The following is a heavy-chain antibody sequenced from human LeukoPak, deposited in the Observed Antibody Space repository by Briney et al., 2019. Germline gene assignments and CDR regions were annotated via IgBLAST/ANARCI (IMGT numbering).Heavy chain of an antibody. V-gene: IGHV3-48*04. D-gene: IGHD6-13*01. CDR2: ISSSSSTI. Sequence: PGGSLRLSCAASGFTFSSYSMNWVRQAPGKGLEWVSYISSSSSTIYYADSVKGRFPISRDNAKNSLYLQMNSLRAEDTAVYYCATDIGIAAAGNAFDIWGQGTMVTVSS. CDR3: ATDIGIAAAGNAFDI. CDR1: GFTFSSYS. J-gene: IGHJ3*02.